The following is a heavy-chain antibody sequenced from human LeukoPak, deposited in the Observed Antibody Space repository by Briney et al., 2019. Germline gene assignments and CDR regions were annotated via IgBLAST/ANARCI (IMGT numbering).Heavy chain of an antibody. CDR3: ARDDLMYSSSGNDAFDI. V-gene: IGHV3-30*02. Sequence: GGSLRLSCAASGFTFSTYGMHWVRQAPGKGLEWVAFIRSDGSDKYYADSVKGRFTISRDNSKNTLYLQMNSLRAEDTAVYYCARDDLMYSSSGNDAFDIWGQGTMVTVSS. D-gene: IGHD6-6*01. J-gene: IGHJ3*02. CDR1: GFTFSTYG. CDR2: IRSDGSDK.